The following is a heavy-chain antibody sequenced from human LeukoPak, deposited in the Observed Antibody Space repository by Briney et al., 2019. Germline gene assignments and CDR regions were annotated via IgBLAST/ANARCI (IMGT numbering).Heavy chain of an antibody. CDR1: SRFLRRYY. V-gene: IGHV4-34*01. Sequence: SDPVTLLCAVWSRFLRRYYGLGLRHSPGEGRVWSGDINHSGSSNYNPSLKSRVTISVATSKNHFSLKLSSVTAADTAVYYCVSGYYYDSSGYYYFDYWGQGTLVTVSS. J-gene: IGHJ4*02. D-gene: IGHD3-22*01. CDR3: VSGYYYDSSGYYYFDY. CDR2: INHSGSS.